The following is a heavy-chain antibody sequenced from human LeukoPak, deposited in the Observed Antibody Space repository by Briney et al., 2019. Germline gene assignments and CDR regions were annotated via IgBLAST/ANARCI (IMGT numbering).Heavy chain of an antibody. CDR3: ARRRRIAVAGLGGYFDY. D-gene: IGHD6-19*01. CDR2: IYYSGST. V-gene: IGHV4-39*01. Sequence: TSETLSLTCTVSGGSISSSSYYWGWIRQPPGKGPEWIGSIYYSGSTYYNPSLKSRVTISVDTSKNQFSLKLGSVTAADTAVYYCARRRRIAVAGLGGYFDYWGQGTLVTVSS. J-gene: IGHJ4*02. CDR1: GGSISSSSYY.